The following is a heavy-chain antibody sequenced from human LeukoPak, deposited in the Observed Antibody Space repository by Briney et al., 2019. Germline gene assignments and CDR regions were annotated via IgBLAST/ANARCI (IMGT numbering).Heavy chain of an antibody. CDR3: AREQYGSDDALDI. D-gene: IGHD3-10*01. J-gene: IGHJ3*02. CDR1: GFTFSDYG. V-gene: IGHV3-33*01. Sequence: GGSLRLSCAASGFTFSDYGMHWVCQAPGKGLEWVAVIWYDGSNKYYADSVKGRFTVSRDNSKNTLDLQMSSLRAEDTAVYYCAREQYGSDDALDIWGQGTLVTVSS. CDR2: IWYDGSNK.